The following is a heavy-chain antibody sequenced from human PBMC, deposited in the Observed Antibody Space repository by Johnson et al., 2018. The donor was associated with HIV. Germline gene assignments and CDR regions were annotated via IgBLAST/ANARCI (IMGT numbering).Heavy chain of an antibody. Sequence: VQLVESGGGLVQPGWSLRLSCAASGFTFSSYWMSWVRQAPGKGLEWVANIKQDGSKKYYVDSVKGRFTISRDNAKNSLHLQMNSLRAGETAVYYCARAGGYDAFDIWCQWTMVTVSS. CDR1: GFTFSSYW. J-gene: IGHJ3*02. CDR2: IKQDGSKK. CDR3: ARAGGYDAFDI. D-gene: IGHD3-10*01. V-gene: IGHV3-7*01.